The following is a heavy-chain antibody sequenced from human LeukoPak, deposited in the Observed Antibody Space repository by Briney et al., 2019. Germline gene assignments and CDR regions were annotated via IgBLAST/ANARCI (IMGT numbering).Heavy chain of an antibody. CDR1: GGTFSSYA. CDR3: ARDSSGITGTNLDY. J-gene: IGHJ4*02. V-gene: IGHV1-69*04. CDR2: IIPIFGIA. D-gene: IGHD1-20*01. Sequence: ASVKVSCKASGGTFSSYAISWVRQAPGQGLEWMGRIIPIFGIANYAQKFQGRVTITADKSTSTAYMELSSLRSEGTAVYYCARDSSGITGTNLDYWGQGTLVTVSS.